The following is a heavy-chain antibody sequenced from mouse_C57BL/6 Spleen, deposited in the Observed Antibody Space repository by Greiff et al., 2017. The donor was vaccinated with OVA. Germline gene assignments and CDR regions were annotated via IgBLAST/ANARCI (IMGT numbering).Heavy chain of an antibody. J-gene: IGHJ2*01. Sequence: EVKLMESGEGLVKPGGSLKLSCAASGFTFSSYAMSWVRQTPEKRLEWVAYISSGGDYIYYADTVKGRFTISRDNARNTLYLQMSSLKSEDTAMYYCTGGGPGKSYYFDYWGQGTTLTVAS. CDR2: ISSGGDYI. CDR3: TGGGPGKSYYFDY. D-gene: IGHD1-1*02. CDR1: GFTFSSYA. V-gene: IGHV5-9-1*02.